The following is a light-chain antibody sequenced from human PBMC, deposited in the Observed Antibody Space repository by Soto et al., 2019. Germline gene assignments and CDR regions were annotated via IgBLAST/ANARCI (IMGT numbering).Light chain of an antibody. CDR3: NSYTGSSTPYV. Sequence: QSALTQPASVSGSPGQSITTSCTGTSSDAGGYNYVSWYQQHPGKAPKLMIYDVSNRPSGVSNRFSGSKSGNTASLTISGLQAEDEADYYCNSYTGSSTPYVFGTGTKLTVL. CDR1: SSDAGGYNY. J-gene: IGLJ1*01. V-gene: IGLV2-14*01. CDR2: DVS.